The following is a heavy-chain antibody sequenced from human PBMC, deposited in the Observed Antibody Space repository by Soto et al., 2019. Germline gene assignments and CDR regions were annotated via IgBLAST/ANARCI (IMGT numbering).Heavy chain of an antibody. CDR1: GFTFSSYA. V-gene: IGHV3-23*01. CDR3: AKRGPRETAAAPFDY. J-gene: IGHJ4*02. CDR2: ISGSGGST. D-gene: IGHD6-13*01. Sequence: GGSLRLSCAASGFTFSSYAMSWVRQAPGKGLEWVSAISGSGGSTYYADSVKGRFTISRDNSKNTLYPQMNSLRAEDTAVYYCAKRGPRETAAAPFDYWGQGTLVTVSS.